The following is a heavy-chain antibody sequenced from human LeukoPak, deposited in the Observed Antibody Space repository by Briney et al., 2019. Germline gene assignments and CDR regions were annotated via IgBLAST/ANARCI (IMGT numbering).Heavy chain of an antibody. J-gene: IGHJ4*02. CDR1: GYSFTSYW. CDR3: ARRYCSSTSCYGENYFDY. D-gene: IGHD2-2*01. V-gene: IGHV5-51*01. CDR2: IYPGDSDT. Sequence: GESLKISCKGSGYSFTSYWIGWVRQMPGKGLQRMGIIYPGDSDTRYSPSFQGQVTISADKSISTAYLQWSSLKASDTAMHYCARRYCSSTSCYGENYFDYWGQGTLVTVSS.